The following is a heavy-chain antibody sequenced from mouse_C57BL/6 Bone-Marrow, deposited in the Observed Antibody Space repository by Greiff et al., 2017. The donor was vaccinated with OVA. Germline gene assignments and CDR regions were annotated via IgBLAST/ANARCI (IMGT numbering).Heavy chain of an antibody. Sequence: EVQGVESGGGLVKPGGSLKLSCAASGFTFSSYAMSWVRQTPEKRLEWVATISDGGSYTYYPDNVKGRFTISRDNAKNNLYLQMSHLKSEDTAMYYCARADITTVVAYYYAMDYWGQGTSVTVSS. D-gene: IGHD1-1*01. J-gene: IGHJ4*01. V-gene: IGHV5-4*01. CDR1: GFTFSSYA. CDR3: ARADITTVVAYYYAMDY. CDR2: ISDGGSYT.